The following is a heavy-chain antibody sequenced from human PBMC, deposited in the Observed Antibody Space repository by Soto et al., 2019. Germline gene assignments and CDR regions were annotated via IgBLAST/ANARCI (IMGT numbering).Heavy chain of an antibody. D-gene: IGHD3-9*01. Sequence: ETLSLTCDVHGDSLSGYAWSWIRQPPGKGLEWIGEITFRGVTNYHPSLKSRLSMSVYTSKNRISLNVSSVTAADTALYFCARKLEASIRHVEWFSYKWFDPWGPGTLVTVSS. CDR2: ITFRGVT. CDR1: GDSLSGYA. CDR3: ARKLEASIRHVEWFSYKWFDP. J-gene: IGHJ5*02. V-gene: IGHV4-34*01.